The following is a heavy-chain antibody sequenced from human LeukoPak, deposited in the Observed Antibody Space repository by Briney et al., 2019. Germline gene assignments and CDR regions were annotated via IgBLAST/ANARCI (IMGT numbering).Heavy chain of an antibody. CDR2: MNPNSGNT. CDR3: ARVTTQKGGSSLNY. J-gene: IGHJ4*02. D-gene: IGHD6-6*01. CDR1: GYTFTSYD. Sequence: ASVKVSCKASGYTFTSYDINWVRQATGQGLEWMGWMNPNSGNTGYAQKFQGRVTITRNTSISTAYMELSSLRSEDTAVYYCARVTTQKGGSSLNYWGQGTLVTVSS. V-gene: IGHV1-8*03.